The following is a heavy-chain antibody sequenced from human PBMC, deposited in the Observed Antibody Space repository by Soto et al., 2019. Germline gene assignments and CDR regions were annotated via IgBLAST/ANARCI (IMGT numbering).Heavy chain of an antibody. Sequence: SETLSLTCTVSGGSISSGGYYWSWIRQHPGKGLEWIGYIYYSGSTYYNPSLKSRVTISVDTSKNQFSLKLSSVTAADTAVYYCARGSMELADSGYFDYWGQGTLVTVSS. CDR1: GGSISSGGYY. J-gene: IGHJ4*02. D-gene: IGHD3-10*01. V-gene: IGHV4-31*03. CDR2: IYYSGST. CDR3: ARGSMELADSGYFDY.